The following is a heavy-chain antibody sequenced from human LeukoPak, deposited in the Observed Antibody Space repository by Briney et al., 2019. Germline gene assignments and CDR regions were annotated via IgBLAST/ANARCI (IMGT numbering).Heavy chain of an antibody. Sequence: GGSLRLSCAASGFTFSSYGMSWGRHAPGKGMEWVSAITGSGDNTSHADSFQGRLTISRDNSTKTLFLQMNSLITDPTAIYYYPRSCTATSCRFYYGMDVWGQGTTVTVSS. V-gene: IGHV3-23*01. CDR3: PRSCTATSCRFYYGMDV. D-gene: IGHD2-2*01. CDR1: GFTFSSYG. CDR2: ITGSGDNT. J-gene: IGHJ6*02.